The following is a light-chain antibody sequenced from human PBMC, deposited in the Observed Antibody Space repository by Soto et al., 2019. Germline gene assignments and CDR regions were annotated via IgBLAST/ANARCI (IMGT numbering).Light chain of an antibody. CDR3: QQYVTSPRT. J-gene: IGKJ1*01. CDR1: QSLRPTY. Sequence: EVVLTQSPDTLSLSPGETATLSCRASQSLRPTYVVWYQQKPGQAPRLLIYGASFRATDIPNRFSGRGSGTDFTLSISRLEPEDFAVYYCQQYVTSPRTFGQGTKVEIK. V-gene: IGKV3-20*01. CDR2: GAS.